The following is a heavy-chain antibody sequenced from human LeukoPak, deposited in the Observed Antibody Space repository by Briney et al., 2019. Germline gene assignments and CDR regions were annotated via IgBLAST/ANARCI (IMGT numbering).Heavy chain of an antibody. CDR3: ARLRFDFWSGYYSPSDY. V-gene: IGHV4-30-2*01. Sequence: PSETLSLTCAVSGGSISSGGYYWSWIRQPPGKGLEWIGYIYHSGSTYYNPSLKSRVTISVDRSKNQFSLKLSSVTAADTAVYYCARLRFDFWSGYYSPSDYWGQGTLVTVSS. J-gene: IGHJ4*02. CDR2: IYHSGST. D-gene: IGHD3-3*01. CDR1: GGSISSGGYY.